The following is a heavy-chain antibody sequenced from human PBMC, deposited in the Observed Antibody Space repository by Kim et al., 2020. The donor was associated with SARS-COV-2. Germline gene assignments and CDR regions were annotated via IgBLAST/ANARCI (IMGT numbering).Heavy chain of an antibody. CDR2: IYYSGST. V-gene: IGHV4-59*01. CDR1: GGSISSYY. Sequence: SETLSLTCTVSGGSISSYYWSWIRQPPGKGLEWIGYIYYSGSTNYNPSLKSRVTISVDTSKNQFSLKLSSVTAADTAVYYCASIAAAGSGYFDYWGQGTLVTVSS. CDR3: ASIAAAGSGYFDY. J-gene: IGHJ4*02. D-gene: IGHD6-13*01.